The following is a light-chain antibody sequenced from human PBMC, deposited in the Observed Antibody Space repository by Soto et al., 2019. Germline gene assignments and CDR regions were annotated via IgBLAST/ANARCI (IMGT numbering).Light chain of an antibody. CDR1: QSFASSY. CDR2: GAS. V-gene: IGKV3-20*01. J-gene: IGKJ1*01. Sequence: EIVLTHSPGTLSLSPWERATLSCRASQSFASSYLAWYQQKPGQAPRLLIYGASTRATGIPDRFSGSGSGTDFTLTISRLEPEDFTVYYCQHYDSSPARTFGQGTKVDIK. CDR3: QHYDSSPART.